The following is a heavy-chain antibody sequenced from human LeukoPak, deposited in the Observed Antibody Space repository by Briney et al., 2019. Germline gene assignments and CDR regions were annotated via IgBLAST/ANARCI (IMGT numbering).Heavy chain of an antibody. CDR1: GFTFSSYA. CDR3: AEGGEYSSSSGY. J-gene: IGHJ4*02. CDR2: ISGTSSTM. Sequence: GGSPRLSCAASGFTFSSYAMSWVRQAPGKGLDWVSYISGTSSTMHYADSVKGRFTISRDNSKNTLYLQMNSLRAEDTAVYYCAEGGEYSSSSGYWGQGTLVTVSS. D-gene: IGHD6-6*01. V-gene: IGHV3-48*01.